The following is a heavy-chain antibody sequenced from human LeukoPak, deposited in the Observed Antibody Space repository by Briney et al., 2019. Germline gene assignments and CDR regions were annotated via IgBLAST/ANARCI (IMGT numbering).Heavy chain of an antibody. D-gene: IGHD3-22*01. J-gene: IGHJ4*02. CDR2: IGGDGDIT. V-gene: IGHV3-43*02. Sequence: PVGSLRLSCAASGFTFDDYAMHWVRQAPGKGLEWVSLIGGDGDITYYTASVKGRFTISRDNRKNSLYLQMSSLRTEDTALYYCAQEPHYYDSSGYYWGQGTLVTVSS. CDR3: AQEPHYYDSSGYY. CDR1: GFTFDDYA.